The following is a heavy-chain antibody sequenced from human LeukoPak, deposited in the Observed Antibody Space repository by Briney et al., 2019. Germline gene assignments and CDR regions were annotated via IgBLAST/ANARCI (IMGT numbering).Heavy chain of an antibody. V-gene: IGHV3-74*01. J-gene: IGHJ4*02. CDR3: ASRGFLNY. CDR1: GFTFNSYW. CDR2: MSSDGTIT. Sequence: GGSLRLACAASGFTFNSYWMNWVRQAPGKGLLWVSHMSSDGTITSYADSVKGRFTISRDNAKNTLYLQMNSLRAEDTGVYYCASRGFLNYWGQGTLVTVSS.